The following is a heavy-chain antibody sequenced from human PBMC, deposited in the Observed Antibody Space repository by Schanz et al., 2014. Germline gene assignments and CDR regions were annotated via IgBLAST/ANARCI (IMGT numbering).Heavy chain of an antibody. CDR3: AKGRGSWGYFFDY. CDR1: GFTLTSYA. J-gene: IGHJ4*02. D-gene: IGHD6-13*01. Sequence: EVQVVESGGGLVQPGGSLRLSCEASGFTLTSYALTWVRQAPGKGLEWVANIIHDGSEKFYVDSVKGRFTISRDNAKNSLYLQMNSLRAEDTAVYYCAKGRGSWGYFFDYWGQGTLVTVSS. CDR2: IIHDGSEK. V-gene: IGHV3-7*03.